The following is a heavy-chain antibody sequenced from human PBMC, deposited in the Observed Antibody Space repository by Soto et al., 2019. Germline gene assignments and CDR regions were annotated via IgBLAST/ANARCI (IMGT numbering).Heavy chain of an antibody. J-gene: IGHJ5*02. CDR3: ARSYCSGGSCYRWFDP. CDR2: IIPIFGTA. D-gene: IGHD2-15*01. CDR1: AGTFSSYA. V-gene: IGHV1-69*12. Sequence: QVQLVQSGAEVKKPGSSVKVSCKASAGTFSSYAISWVRQAPGQGLEWMGGIIPIFGTANYAQKFQGRVTITADESMSTDYMELSSLGSEDTAVYYCARSYCSGGSCYRWFDPWGQGTLVTVSS.